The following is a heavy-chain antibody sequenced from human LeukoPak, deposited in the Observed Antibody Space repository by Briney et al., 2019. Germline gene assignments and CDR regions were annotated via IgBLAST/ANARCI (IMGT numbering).Heavy chain of an antibody. J-gene: IGHJ4*02. V-gene: IGHV3-23*01. CDR1: GFTFSSYA. D-gene: IGHD2/OR15-2a*01. Sequence: QPGGSLRLSCAASGFTFSSYAMSWVRQAPGKGLEWVSGISSGGVSTYYADSVKGRFAISRDNSKNTLYLQMNSLRADDTAIYYCAKGSFVGGQGTLVTVSS. CDR2: ISSGGVST. CDR3: AKGSFV.